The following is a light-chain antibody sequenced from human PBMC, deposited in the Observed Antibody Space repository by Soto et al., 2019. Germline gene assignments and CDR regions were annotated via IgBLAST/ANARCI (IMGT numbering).Light chain of an antibody. J-gene: IGLJ2*01. Sequence: FLLAQPRSVSESPGKTVTISCTGSSGSVASNYVHWYQLRPGSAPTIVIYGDNQRLSGVPDRFSGSIDSSSNSASLTIFTLKTDYEADYSCQSYDRSSSDVF. CDR1: SGSVASNY. CDR3: QSYDRSSSDV. V-gene: IGLV6-57*02. CDR2: GDN.